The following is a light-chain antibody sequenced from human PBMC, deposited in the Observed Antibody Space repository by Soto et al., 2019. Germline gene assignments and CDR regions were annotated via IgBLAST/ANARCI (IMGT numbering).Light chain of an antibody. CDR1: SGHSNYA. CDR3: QTWGSGIRV. J-gene: IGLJ3*02. Sequence: QPVLTQSPSASASLGASVKLTCTLSSGHSNYAIAWHQQQPEKGPRYLMKVNIDGSHNKGDGIPDRFSGSSSGAERYLTISSLQSEDEADYYCQTWGSGIRVFGGGTKVTVL. CDR2: VNIDGSH. V-gene: IGLV4-69*01.